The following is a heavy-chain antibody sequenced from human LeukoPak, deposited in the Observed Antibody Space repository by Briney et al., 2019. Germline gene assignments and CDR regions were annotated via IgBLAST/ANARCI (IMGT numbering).Heavy chain of an antibody. CDR3: ARGAAGTYCYYYFGLDV. CDR1: GFNFRSYW. V-gene: IGHV3-7*05. J-gene: IGHJ6*02. D-gene: IGHD1/OR15-1a*01. Sequence: PGGSLRLSCAVSGFNFRSYWMNWVRQAPGKGLEWVANIKQDGSEKFYVDSVKGRFTISRDNAGNAQYLQMNSLRAEATAVYYCARGAAGTYCYYYFGLDVWGQGATVTVSS. CDR2: IKQDGSEK.